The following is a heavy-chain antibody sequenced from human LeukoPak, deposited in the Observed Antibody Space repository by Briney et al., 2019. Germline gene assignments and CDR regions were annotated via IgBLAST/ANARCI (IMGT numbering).Heavy chain of an antibody. CDR2: IRYDGTDK. D-gene: IGHD2-21*02. CDR3: AKGSCGGDCYPGPRDY. CDR1: GFTFSNYG. Sequence: PGGTLRLSCAASGFTFSNYGMHWVRQGPGKGLEWVAFIRYDGTDKYYADSVKGRFTISRDNSKNTLYLQMNSLRAEDTAVYYCAKGSCGGDCYPGPRDYWGQGTLVTVSS. J-gene: IGHJ4*02. V-gene: IGHV3-30*02.